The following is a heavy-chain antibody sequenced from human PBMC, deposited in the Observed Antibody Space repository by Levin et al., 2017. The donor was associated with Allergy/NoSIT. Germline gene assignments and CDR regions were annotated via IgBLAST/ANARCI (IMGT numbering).Heavy chain of an antibody. V-gene: IGHV4-34*01. J-gene: IGHJ4*02. CDR1: GGSFSGYY. CDR2: INHSGST. D-gene: IGHD5-18*01. Sequence: SETLSLTCAVYGGSFSGYYWSWIRQPPGKGLEWIGEINHSGSTNYNPSLKSRVTISVDTSKNQFSLKLSSVTAADTAVYYWARGGAAMVKRLDYWGQGTLVTVSS. CDR3: ARGGAAMVKRLDY.